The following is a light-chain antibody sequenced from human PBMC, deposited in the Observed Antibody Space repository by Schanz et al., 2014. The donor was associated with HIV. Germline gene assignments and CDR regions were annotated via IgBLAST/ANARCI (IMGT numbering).Light chain of an antibody. CDR1: QSVSTY. Sequence: EIVLTQSPATLSLSPGERATLSCRASQSVSTYLAWYQQKPGQAPRLLIFGASNRAIGIPDRFSGSESGTDFTLTISRVEPEDYAVYHCQQYGSLPWTFGQGTKVEVK. CDR3: QQYGSLPWT. J-gene: IGKJ1*01. V-gene: IGKV3-20*01. CDR2: GAS.